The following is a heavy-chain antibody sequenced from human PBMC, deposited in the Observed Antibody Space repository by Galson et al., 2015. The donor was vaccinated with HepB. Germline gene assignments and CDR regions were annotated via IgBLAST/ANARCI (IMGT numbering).Heavy chain of an antibody. V-gene: IGHV4-59*01. Sequence: ETLSLTCTVSGGSISSYYWSWIRQPPGKGLEWIGYIYYSGSTNYNPSLKSRVTISVDTSKNQFSLKLSSVTAADTAVYYCARWGGSGGESFDYWGQGTLVTVSS. J-gene: IGHJ4*02. D-gene: IGHD2-21*01. CDR3: ARWGGSGGESFDY. CDR2: IYYSGST. CDR1: GGSISSYY.